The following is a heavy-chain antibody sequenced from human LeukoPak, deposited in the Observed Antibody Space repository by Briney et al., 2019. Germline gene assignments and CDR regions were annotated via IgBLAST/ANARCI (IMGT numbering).Heavy chain of an antibody. CDR3: ARVDFGVVTSGAFDI. D-gene: IGHD3-3*01. CDR2: IYTSGST. CDR1: GGSISNNGYY. V-gene: IGHV4-61*02. Sequence: SETLSLTCTVSGGSISNNGYYWSWIRQPAGKGLEWIGRIYTSGSTNYNPSLKSRVTMSVDTSKNQFSLKLSSVTAADTAVYYCARVDFGVVTSGAFDIWGQGTMVTVSS. J-gene: IGHJ3*02.